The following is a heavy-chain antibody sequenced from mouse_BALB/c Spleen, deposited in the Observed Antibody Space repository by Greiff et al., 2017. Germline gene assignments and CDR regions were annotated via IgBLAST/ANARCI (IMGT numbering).Heavy chain of an antibody. CDR2: IYPGNSDT. CDR1: GYTFTSYW. J-gene: IGHJ4*01. D-gene: IGHD2-12*01. CDR3: TLRRYYYAMDY. Sequence: EVKLVESGTVLARPGASVKMSCKASGYTFTSYWMHWVKQRPGQGLEWIGAIYPGNSDTSYNQKFKGKAKLTAVTSTSTAYMELSSLTNEDSAVYYCTLRRYYYAMDYWGQGTSVTVSS. V-gene: IGHV1-5*01.